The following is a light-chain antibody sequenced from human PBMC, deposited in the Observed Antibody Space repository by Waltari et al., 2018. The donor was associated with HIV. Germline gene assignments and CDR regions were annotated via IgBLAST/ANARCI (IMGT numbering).Light chain of an antibody. CDR3: QQYDNLPVT. J-gene: IGKJ4*01. CDR2: DAS. CDR1: RGIRNY. Sequence: IQLTQSPSSLSASVGAGVTATCQASRGIRNYLNWYQQKPGKAPKLLIYDASNLEKGVPSRFSGSGSGTYFTFTISSLQPEDIATYYCQQYDNLPVTFGGGTKVELK. V-gene: IGKV1-33*01.